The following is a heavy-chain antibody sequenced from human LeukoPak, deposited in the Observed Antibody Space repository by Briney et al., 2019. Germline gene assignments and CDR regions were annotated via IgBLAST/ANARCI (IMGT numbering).Heavy chain of an antibody. D-gene: IGHD7-27*01. J-gene: IGHJ4*02. CDR3: AREDSLTGGNIDY. CDR1: GFTVSSNY. Sequence: GGSLRLSCAASGFTVSSNYMSWVRQAPGKGLEWVSVIYSGGSTYYADFVKGRFTISRDNSKNTLYLQMNSLRAEDTAVYYCAREDSLTGGNIDYWGQGTLVTVSS. V-gene: IGHV3-53*01. CDR2: IYSGGST.